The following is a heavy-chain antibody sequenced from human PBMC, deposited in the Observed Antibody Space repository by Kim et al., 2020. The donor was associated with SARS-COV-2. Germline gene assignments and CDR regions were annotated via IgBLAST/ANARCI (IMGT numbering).Heavy chain of an antibody. CDR2: ISSSGNSI. V-gene: IGHV3-48*03. D-gene: IGHD6-13*01. CDR1: GFTFSSYE. J-gene: IGHJ2*01. Sequence: GGSLRLSCAASGFTFSSYEMNWARQAPGKWLDRASYISSSGNSIYYADSEKGRITISRDNAKNSMYLQKNSLIAEDLTVYYCDIAQRAQYF. CDR3: DIAQRAQYF.